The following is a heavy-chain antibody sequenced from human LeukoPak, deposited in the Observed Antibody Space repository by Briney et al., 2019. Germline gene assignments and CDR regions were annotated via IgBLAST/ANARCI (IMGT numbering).Heavy chain of an antibody. Sequence: SETLSLTCAVSGGSISSSNWWSWVRQPPGKGLEWIGEIFHDGSTNYNPSLKSRVTISVDKSKNQFSLKLSSVTAADTAVYYCASYGYCSSTSCQISHFDYWGQGTLVTVSS. J-gene: IGHJ4*02. V-gene: IGHV4-4*02. CDR2: IFHDGST. D-gene: IGHD2-2*01. CDR3: ASYGYCSSTSCQISHFDY. CDR1: GGSISSSNW.